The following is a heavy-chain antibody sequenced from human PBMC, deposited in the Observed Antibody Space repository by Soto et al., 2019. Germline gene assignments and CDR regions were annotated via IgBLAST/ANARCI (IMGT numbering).Heavy chain of an antibody. D-gene: IGHD3-22*01. V-gene: IGHV3-30*18. CDR2: ISYDGSNK. J-gene: IGHJ3*02. CDR1: GFTFSSYG. Sequence: SLRLSCAASGFTFSSYGMHWVRQAPGKGLEWVAVISYDGSNKYYADSVKGRFTISRDNSKNTLYLQMNSLRAEDTAVYYCAKPKSGTMIVVVPNDAFDIWGQGTMVTVSS. CDR3: AKPKSGTMIVVVPNDAFDI.